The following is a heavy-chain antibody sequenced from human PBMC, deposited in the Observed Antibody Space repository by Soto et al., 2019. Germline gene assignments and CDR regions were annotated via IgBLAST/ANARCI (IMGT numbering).Heavy chain of an antibody. CDR1: GGTFSIYT. CDR2: IIPILGIA. J-gene: IGHJ5*02. D-gene: IGHD4-17*01. Sequence: KVSCKASGGTFSIYTISLVRQAPGQGLEWMGRIIPILGIANYAQKFQGRVTITADKSTSTAYMELSSLRSEDTAVYYCAGFPYGDYRNWFDPWGQGTLVTVSS. V-gene: IGHV1-69*02. CDR3: AGFPYGDYRNWFDP.